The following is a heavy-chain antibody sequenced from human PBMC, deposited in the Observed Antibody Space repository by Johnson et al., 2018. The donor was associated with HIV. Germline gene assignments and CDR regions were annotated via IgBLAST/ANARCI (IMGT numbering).Heavy chain of an antibody. Sequence: MQLVESGGGLVKPGGSLRLSCAASGFTFSSYDMHWVRQATGKGLEWVSAIGTAGDTYYPGSVKGRFTISRENAKNSLYLQMNSLRAGDTAVYYCARGGRKWELLGDDAFDIWGQGTMVTVSS. D-gene: IGHD1-26*01. CDR2: IGTAGDT. CDR1: GFTFSSYD. CDR3: ARGGRKWELLGDDAFDI. J-gene: IGHJ3*02. V-gene: IGHV3-13*01.